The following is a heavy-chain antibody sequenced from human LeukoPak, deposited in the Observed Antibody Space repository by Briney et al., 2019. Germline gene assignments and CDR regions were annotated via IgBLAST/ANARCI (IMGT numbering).Heavy chain of an antibody. CDR2: IWYDGSNK. CDR3: ARATRLYGDYDEYFQH. D-gene: IGHD4-17*01. Sequence: GRSLRLSCAASGFTFSSYGMHWVRQAPGKGLEWVAVIWYDGSNKYYADSVKGRFTISRDNSKNTLYLQMNSLRAEDTAVYYCARATRLYGDYDEYFQHWGQGTLVTVSS. V-gene: IGHV3-33*01. CDR1: GFTFSSYG. J-gene: IGHJ1*01.